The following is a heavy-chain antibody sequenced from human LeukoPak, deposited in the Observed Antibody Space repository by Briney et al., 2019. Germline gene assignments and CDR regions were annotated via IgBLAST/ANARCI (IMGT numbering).Heavy chain of an antibody. CDR3: ARRRDLYSGSYYPFDY. V-gene: IGHV5-51*01. CDR1: GYRFTNYW. J-gene: IGHJ4*02. Sequence: SGESLKISCKGSGYRFTNYWIGWVRQMPGKGLEWMGIIYPGDSETRYSPSFQGQVTISADKSISTAYLQWSSLKASDTAMYYCARRRDLYSGSYYPFDYWGQGTLVTVSS. D-gene: IGHD1-26*01. CDR2: IYPGDSET.